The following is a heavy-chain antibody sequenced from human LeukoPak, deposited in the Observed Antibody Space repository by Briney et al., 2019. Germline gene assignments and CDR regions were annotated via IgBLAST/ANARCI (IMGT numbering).Heavy chain of an antibody. CDR2: ITSGGTTL. D-gene: IGHD4-17*01. Sequence: GGSLRLSCAASGFTFSSYSMNWVRKAPGKGLEWVSYITSGGTTLYYADSVKGRFTISGDNAKNSLYLQMNSLRAEDTAVYYCARDYSTVTTFFDYWGQGTLVTVSS. CDR1: GFTFSSYS. CDR3: ARDYSTVTTFFDY. J-gene: IGHJ4*02. V-gene: IGHV3-48*01.